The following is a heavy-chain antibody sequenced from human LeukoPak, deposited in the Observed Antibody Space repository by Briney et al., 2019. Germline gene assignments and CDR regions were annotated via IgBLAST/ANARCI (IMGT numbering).Heavy chain of an antibody. CDR1: GHTFTGYY. V-gene: IGHV1-2*02. D-gene: IGHD3-3*01. CDR3: ARDRSRRVLRFLEWFRFDP. Sequence: ASVKVSCKASGHTFTGYYMHWVRQAPGQGLEWMGWINPNSGGTNYAQKFQGRVTMTRDTSISTAYMELSRLRSDDTAVYYCARDRSRRVLRFLEWFRFDPWGQGTLVTVSS. CDR2: INPNSGGT. J-gene: IGHJ5*02.